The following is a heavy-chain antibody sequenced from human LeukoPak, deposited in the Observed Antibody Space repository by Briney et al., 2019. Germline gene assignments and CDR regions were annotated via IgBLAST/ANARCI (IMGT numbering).Heavy chain of an antibody. V-gene: IGHV4-59*08. J-gene: IGHJ4*02. D-gene: IGHD3-22*01. CDR3: ARLYDSSGLFLDY. CDR1: GGSISSYY. Sequence: SETLSLTCTVPGGSISSYYWSWIRQPPGKGLEWIGYIYYSGSTNYNPSLKSRVTISVDTSKNQFSLKLSSVTAADTAVYYCARLYDSSGLFLDYWGQGTLVTVSS. CDR2: IYYSGST.